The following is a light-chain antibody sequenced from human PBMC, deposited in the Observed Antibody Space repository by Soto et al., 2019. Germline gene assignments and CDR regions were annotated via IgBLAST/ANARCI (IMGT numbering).Light chain of an antibody. CDR1: QSVSSTY. J-gene: IGKJ5*01. CDR2: GAS. CDR3: QQYGSSPFT. V-gene: IGKV3-20*01. Sequence: EIVLTQSPDTLSLSPGERATLSCRASQSVSSTYLAWYQQKPGQTPRLLIYGASSRATGIPDRFSAGGSGIDVSLTISRLEPEDFAVYYCQQYGSSPFTFGQGTRLEIK.